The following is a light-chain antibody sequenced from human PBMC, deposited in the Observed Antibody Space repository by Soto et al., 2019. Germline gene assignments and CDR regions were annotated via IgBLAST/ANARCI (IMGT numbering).Light chain of an antibody. J-gene: IGKJ1*01. CDR3: QQYNDNWT. Sequence: DIQMTQSPSTLSETVLDRVTITCLASQSISSWLAWYQQKPGQAPKLLIYKASTLQSGVPSRFSGSGSGTEFTLAISSLQPDDSATYYCQQYNDNWTFGQGTKVDIK. CDR2: KAS. V-gene: IGKV1-5*03. CDR1: QSISSW.